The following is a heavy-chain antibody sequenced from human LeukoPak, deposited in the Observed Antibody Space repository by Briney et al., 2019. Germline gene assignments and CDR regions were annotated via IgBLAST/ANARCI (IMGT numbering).Heavy chain of an antibody. CDR2: IYYSGST. J-gene: IGHJ6*02. V-gene: IGHV4-59*01. CDR3: ARVRGSGRTQTYYGMDV. D-gene: IGHD3-10*01. Sequence: KASETLSLTCTVSGGSISSYYWSWIRQPPGKGLEWIGYIYYSGSTNYNPSLKSRVTISVDTSKNQFSLKLSSVTAADTAVYYCARVRGSGRTQTYYGMDVWGQGTTVTVSS. CDR1: GGSISSYY.